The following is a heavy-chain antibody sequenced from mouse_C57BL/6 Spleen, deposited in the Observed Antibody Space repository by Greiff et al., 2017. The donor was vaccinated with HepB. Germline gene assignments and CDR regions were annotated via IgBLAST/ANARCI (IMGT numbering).Heavy chain of an antibody. V-gene: IGHV5-6*01. CDR1: GFTFSSYG. CDR2: ISSGGSYT. D-gene: IGHD2-1*01. CDR3: ARHLLWYFDV. J-gene: IGHJ1*03. Sequence: EVKVVESGGDLVKPGGSLKLSCAASGFTFSSYGMSWVRQTPDKRLEWVATISSGGSYTYYPDSVKGRVTISRDNAKNTLYLQMSSLKSEDTAMYYCARHLLWYFDVWGTGTTVTVSS.